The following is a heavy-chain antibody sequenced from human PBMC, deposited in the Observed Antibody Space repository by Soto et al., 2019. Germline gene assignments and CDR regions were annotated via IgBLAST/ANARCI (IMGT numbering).Heavy chain of an antibody. V-gene: IGHV3-23*01. CDR2: ISGSGGST. CDR1: GFTFSSYA. J-gene: IGHJ4*02. D-gene: IGHD3-16*02. CDR3: AKLPPMITLGGVIS. Sequence: EVQLLESGGGLVQPGGSLRLSCAASGFTFSSYAMSWVRQDPGKGLEWVSAISGSGGSTYYAESVKGRFTIYRDNSKNTQYQQRNSMKAEDTAVYYWAKLPPMITLGGVISRGQGTLVTVSP.